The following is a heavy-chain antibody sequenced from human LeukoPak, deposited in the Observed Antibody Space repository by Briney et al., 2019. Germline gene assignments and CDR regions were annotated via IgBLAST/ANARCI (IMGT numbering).Heavy chain of an antibody. D-gene: IGHD3-10*01. CDR2: IYYSGST. CDR1: GGSISSGGYY. J-gene: IGHJ5*02. Sequence: SQTLSLTCTVSGGSISSGGYYWSWIRQHPVKGLEWIGYIYYSGSTYYNPSLKSRVTISVDTSKNQFSLKLSSVTAADTAVYYCARGRGSGIDPWGQGTLVTVSS. CDR3: ARGRGSGIDP. V-gene: IGHV4-31*03.